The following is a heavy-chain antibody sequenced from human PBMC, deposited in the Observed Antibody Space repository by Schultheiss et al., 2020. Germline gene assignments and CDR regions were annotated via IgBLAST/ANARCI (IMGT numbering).Heavy chain of an antibody. Sequence: ASVKVSCKASGYTFTGYYMHWVRQAPGQGLEWMGWISAYNGNTNYAQKLQGRVTMTTDTSTSTAYMELRSLRSDDTAVYYCARSPRDCDGVSCRHFDYWGQGTLVTVSS. CDR2: ISAYNGNT. V-gene: IGHV1-18*04. D-gene: IGHD2-15*01. J-gene: IGHJ4*02. CDR1: GYTFTGYY. CDR3: ARSPRDCDGVSCRHFDY.